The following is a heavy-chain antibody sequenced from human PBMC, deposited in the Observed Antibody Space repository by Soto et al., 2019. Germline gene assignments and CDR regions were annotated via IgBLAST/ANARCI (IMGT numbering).Heavy chain of an antibody. V-gene: IGHV5-51*01. J-gene: IGHJ6*02. CDR2: IYPGDSDT. CDR1: GYSFTNYW. CDR3: ARASGSDGMDV. Sequence: PGESLKISCNGSGYSFTNYWIVWVRQMPGKGLEWMGSIYPGDSDTRYRPSFQGQVTISADESITTAYLQWSSPKASDTAMYYCARASGSDGMDVWGQGTTVTVSS.